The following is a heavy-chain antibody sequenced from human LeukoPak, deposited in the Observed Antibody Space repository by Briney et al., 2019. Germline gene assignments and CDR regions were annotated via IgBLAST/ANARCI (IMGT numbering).Heavy chain of an antibody. Sequence: SETLSLTCTVSGGSISSYYWSWSGQPPGQGLEWIAFLISSGITHSTPSLASLVSLSVYTSKNPFSLKLWSVTPADTAVYYSAPVAVIRWVTYFDYWGQATLVTVSS. J-gene: IGHJ4*02. V-gene: IGHV4-59*01. CDR2: LISSGIT. CDR3: APVAVIRWVTYFDY. CDR1: GGSISSYY. D-gene: IGHD6-19*01.